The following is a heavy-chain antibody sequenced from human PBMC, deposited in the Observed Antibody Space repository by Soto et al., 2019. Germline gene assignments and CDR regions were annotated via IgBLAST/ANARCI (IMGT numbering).Heavy chain of an antibody. CDR2: ICSTGTT. CDR1: GGSISDTSYY. CDR3: ARHRRETGTYAQPLDY. V-gene: IGHV4-39*01. D-gene: IGHD1-1*01. J-gene: IGHJ4*02. Sequence: PSETLSLTCSVSGGSISDTSYYWGWVRQPPGKGLEWIGSICSTGTTYYIPSLKSRVTMSVDTSKNQFSLSLNSVTAADTALYFCARHRRETGTYAQPLDYWGQGTLVTVSS.